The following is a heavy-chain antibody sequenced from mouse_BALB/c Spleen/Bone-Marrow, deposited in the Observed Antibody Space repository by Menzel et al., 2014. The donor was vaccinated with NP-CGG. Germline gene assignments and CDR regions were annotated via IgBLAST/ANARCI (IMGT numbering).Heavy chain of an antibody. CDR3: AAYDGYYFDY. CDR2: ISYSGIT. CDR1: GDSITSGY. V-gene: IGHV3-8*02. D-gene: IGHD2-3*01. Sequence: EVHPVESGPSLVKPSQTLSLTCSVTGDSITSGYWNWIRKFPGNKLEYMGHISYSGITYYSPSLKSRISITRDTSKNQYYLQLISVTTEDTATYYCAAYDGYYFDYGGQGTTLTVSS. J-gene: IGHJ2*01.